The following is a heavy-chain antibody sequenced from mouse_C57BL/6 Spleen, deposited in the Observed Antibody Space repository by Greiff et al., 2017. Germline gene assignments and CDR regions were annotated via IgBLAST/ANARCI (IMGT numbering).Heavy chain of an antibody. V-gene: IGHV1-4*01. J-gene: IGHJ4*01. CDR2: INPSSGYT. Sequence: VQLQQSGADLARPGASVKMSCKASGYTFTSYTMHWVKQRPGQGLEWIGYINPSSGYTKYNQKFKDKATLTADKSSNTAYMQLSSLTSEDSAVYYCARSFTTGVATDAMDYWGQGTSVTVSS. D-gene: IGHD1-1*01. CDR1: GYTFTSYT. CDR3: ARSFTTGVATDAMDY.